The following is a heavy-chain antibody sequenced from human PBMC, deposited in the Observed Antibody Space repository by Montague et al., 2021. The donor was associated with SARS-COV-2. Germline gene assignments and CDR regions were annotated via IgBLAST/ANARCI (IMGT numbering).Heavy chain of an antibody. V-gene: IGHV3-13*01. CDR2: IGSAGDT. CDR3: ARGLRYFDWSPYGMDV. Sequence: SLRLSCAASGFTFSSYDMHWVRQTTGEGLEWVSAIGSAGDTYYPXSVKGRFTISRENAKNSLYLQMNSLRAGDTAVYYCARGLRYFDWSPYGMDVWGQGTTVTVSS. CDR1: GFTFSSYD. J-gene: IGHJ6*02. D-gene: IGHD3-9*01.